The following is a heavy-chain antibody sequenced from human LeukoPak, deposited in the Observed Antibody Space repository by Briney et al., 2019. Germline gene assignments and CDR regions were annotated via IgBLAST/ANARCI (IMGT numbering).Heavy chain of an antibody. V-gene: IGHV4-39*01. D-gene: IGHD6-19*01. J-gene: IGHJ4*02. CDR1: GGSISSSSYY. CDR2: IYYSGST. Sequence: SETLSLTCTVSGGSISSSSYYWGWIRQPPGKGLEWIGSIYYSGSTYYNPSLKSRVTISVDTSKNQFSLKLSSVTAADTAVYYCASTPKAVAGTYYFDYWGQGTLVTVSS. CDR3: ASTPKAVAGTYYFDY.